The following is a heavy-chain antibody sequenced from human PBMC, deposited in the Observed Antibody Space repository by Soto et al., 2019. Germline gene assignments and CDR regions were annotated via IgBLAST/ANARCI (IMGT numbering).Heavy chain of an antibody. CDR2: IYHSGST. Sequence: SETLSLTCAVSCGSISSGGYSWSWIRQPPGKGLEWIGYIYHSGSTYYNPSLKSRVTISVDRSKNQFSLKLSSVTAADTAVYYCAVITMVRGVIRSFDYWGQGTLVTVLL. D-gene: IGHD3-10*01. CDR1: CGSISSGGYS. CDR3: AVITMVRGVIRSFDY. J-gene: IGHJ4*02. V-gene: IGHV4-30-2*01.